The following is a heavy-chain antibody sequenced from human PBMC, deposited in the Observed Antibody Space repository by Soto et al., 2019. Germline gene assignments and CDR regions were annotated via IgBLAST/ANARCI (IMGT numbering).Heavy chain of an antibody. D-gene: IGHD2-15*01. CDR2: ISSSSSTI. J-gene: IGHJ3*02. CDR3: AREGLPRAFIVVVVAATSDAFDI. Sequence: GGSLRLSCAASGFTFSSYSMNWVRQAPGKGLEWVSYISSSSSTIYYADSVKGRFTISRDNAKNSLYLQMNSLRAEDTAVYYCAREGLPRAFIVVVVAATSDAFDIWGQGTMVTVSS. CDR1: GFTFSSYS. V-gene: IGHV3-48*04.